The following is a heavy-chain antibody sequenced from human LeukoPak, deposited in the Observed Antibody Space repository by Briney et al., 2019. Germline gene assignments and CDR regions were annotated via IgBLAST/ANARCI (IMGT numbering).Heavy chain of an antibody. CDR1: GYTFTSYD. D-gene: IGHD3-9*01. Sequence: GASVKVSCKASGYTFTSYDINWVRQATGQGLEWMGWMNPNSGNTGYAQKFQGRVTMTRNTSISTAYMELSSLRSEDTAVYYCARVVVGASVLRYFDWSAGVYYFDYWGQGTLVTVSS. CDR2: MNPNSGNT. CDR3: ARVVVGASVLRYFDWSAGVYYFDY. V-gene: IGHV1-8*01. J-gene: IGHJ4*02.